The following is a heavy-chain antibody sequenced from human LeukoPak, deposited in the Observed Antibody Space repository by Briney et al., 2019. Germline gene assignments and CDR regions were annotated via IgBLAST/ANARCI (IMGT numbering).Heavy chain of an antibody. D-gene: IGHD1-26*01. V-gene: IGHV1-18*04. J-gene: IGHJ4*02. CDR1: GYSFTSHY. Sequence: ASVKASCKASGYSFTSHYMHWVRQAPGQGLEWMGWISAYNGNTNYAQKLQGRVTMTTDTSTSTAYMELRSLRSDDTAVYYCARDPDDSGSYPVDYWGQGTLVTVSS. CDR2: ISAYNGNT. CDR3: ARDPDDSGSYPVDY.